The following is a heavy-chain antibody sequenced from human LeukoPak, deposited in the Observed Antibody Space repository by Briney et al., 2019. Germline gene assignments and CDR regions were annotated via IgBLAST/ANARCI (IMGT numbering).Heavy chain of an antibody. V-gene: IGHV3-21*01. CDR3: ARDLRGYSYGYYEGGIDY. CDR2: ISSSSSYI. D-gene: IGHD5-18*01. Sequence: RGSMRKSCAASGLTFGSYSMNWVRKAPVKGLKSVSSISSSSSYIYYADSVKGRFTISRDNAKNSLYLQMNSLRAEDTAVYYWARDLRGYSYGYYEGGIDYWGQGTLVTVSS. CDR1: GLTFGSYS. J-gene: IGHJ4*02.